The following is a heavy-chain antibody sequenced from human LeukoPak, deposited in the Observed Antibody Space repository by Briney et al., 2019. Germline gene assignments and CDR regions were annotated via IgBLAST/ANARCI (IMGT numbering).Heavy chain of an antibody. J-gene: IGHJ5*02. D-gene: IGHD6-19*01. V-gene: IGHV1-69*05. CDR1: GGTFSSYA. CDR2: IIPIFGTA. Sequence: SVKVSCKASGGTFSSYAISWVRQAPGQGLEWMGRIIPIFGTANYAQKFQGRVTITTDESTSTAYMELSSLSSEDTAVYYCARDPGNRGIKRESSGWFNWFDPWGQGTLVTVSS. CDR3: ARDPGNRGIKRESSGWFNWFDP.